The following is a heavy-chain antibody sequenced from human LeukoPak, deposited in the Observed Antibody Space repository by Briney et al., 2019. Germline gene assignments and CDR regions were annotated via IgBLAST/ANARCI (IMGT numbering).Heavy chain of an antibody. CDR2: IGSSSSPI. D-gene: IGHD6-13*01. J-gene: IGHJ4*02. CDR3: VRDLSGILGFDY. CDR1: GLTFSSYS. V-gene: IGHV3-48*01. Sequence: GGSLRLSCVVSGLTFSSYSMNWVRQAPGKGLVWVSYIGSSSSPIYDSDSVKGRFTISRDNAKNSLYLEMNSLRAEDTAVYYCVRDLSGILGFDYWGRGTLVTVSS.